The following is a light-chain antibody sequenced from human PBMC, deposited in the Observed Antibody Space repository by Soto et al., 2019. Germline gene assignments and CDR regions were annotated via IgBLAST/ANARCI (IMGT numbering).Light chain of an antibody. V-gene: IGKV3-20*01. Sequence: EVVLTQSPGTLSLSPGERATLSCRASQAVDSRFLAWYQQKPGQAPRLLIYGASNRATGIPDRFIGSGSGTDFTLTINRLEPEDFAVYCCQQYGNSPFTFGPGTKVDSK. CDR1: QAVDSRF. CDR3: QQYGNSPFT. J-gene: IGKJ3*01. CDR2: GAS.